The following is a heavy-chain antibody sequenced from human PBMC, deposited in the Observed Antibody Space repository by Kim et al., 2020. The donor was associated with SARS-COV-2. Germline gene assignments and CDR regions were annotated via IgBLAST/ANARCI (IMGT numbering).Heavy chain of an antibody. CDR2: IYPGDSDT. CDR1: GYSFTSYW. D-gene: IGHD2-2*01. CDR3: ARGAVVPAASGWFDP. Sequence: GESLKISCKGSGYSFTSYWIGWVRQMPGKGLEWMGIIYPGDSDTRYSPSFQGQVTISADKSISTAYLQWSSLKASDTAMYYCARGAVVPAASGWFDPWGQGTLVTVSS. V-gene: IGHV5-51*01. J-gene: IGHJ5*02.